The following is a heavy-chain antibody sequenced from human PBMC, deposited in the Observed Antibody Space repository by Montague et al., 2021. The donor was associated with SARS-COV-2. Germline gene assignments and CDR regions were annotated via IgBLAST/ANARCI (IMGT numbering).Heavy chain of an antibody. V-gene: IGHV4-39*01. Sequence: SETLSLTCTVSGGSISSSRYYWGWIRQPPGKGPEWIGSIYYSGCTYYNPSLKSRVTISVDTSKNQFSLKLSSVTAADTAVYYCARHRITIFLGRMVDYWGQGALVTVSS. CDR2: IYYSGCT. J-gene: IGHJ4*02. D-gene: IGHD3-9*01. CDR1: GGSISSSRYY. CDR3: ARHRITIFLGRMVDY.